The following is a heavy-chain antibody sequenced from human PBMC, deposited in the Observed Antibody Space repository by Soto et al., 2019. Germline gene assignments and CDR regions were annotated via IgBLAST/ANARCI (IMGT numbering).Heavy chain of an antibody. J-gene: IGHJ3*02. D-gene: IGHD2-8*02. CDR1: GFTFSSYS. V-gene: IGHV3-48*01. CDR3: ARGWRIPSNTDAFDI. Sequence: GGSLRLSCAASGFTFSSYSMNWVRQAPGKGLEWVSYISSSSSTIYYADSVKGRFTISRDNAKNSLYLQMNSLRAEDTAVYYCARGWRIPSNTDAFDIWGQGTMVTVSS. CDR2: ISSSSSTI.